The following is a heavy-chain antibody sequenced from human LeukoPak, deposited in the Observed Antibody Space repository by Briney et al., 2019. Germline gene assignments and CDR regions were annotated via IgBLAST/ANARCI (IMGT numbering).Heavy chain of an antibody. CDR3: ARDPAYSSDTSGFDY. V-gene: IGHV1-46*01. D-gene: IGHD3-22*01. CDR1: GYTFTNYY. CDR2: INPSGGST. J-gene: IGHJ4*02. Sequence: ASVKVSCKASGYTFTNYYMQWVRQAPGQGLEWMGLINPSGGSTSYAQTFQGRITMTWDTSTSTVYMELSSLRSGDTAVYYCARDPAYSSDTSGFDYWGQGTLVTVSS.